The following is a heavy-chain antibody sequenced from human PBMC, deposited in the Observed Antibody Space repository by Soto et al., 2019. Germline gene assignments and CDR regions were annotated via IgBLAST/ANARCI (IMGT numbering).Heavy chain of an antibody. J-gene: IGHJ4*02. Sequence: QLQLQESGPGLVKPSETLSLTCTVSGGSISSSSYYWGWIRQPPGKGLEWIGSIYYSGSTYYNPSLKSRVTISVDTSKNQFSLKLSSVTAADTAVYYCARPPAHRGVGNYFDYWGQGTLVTVSS. CDR2: IYYSGST. D-gene: IGHD3-10*01. CDR3: ARPPAHRGVGNYFDY. CDR1: GGSISSSSYY. V-gene: IGHV4-39*01.